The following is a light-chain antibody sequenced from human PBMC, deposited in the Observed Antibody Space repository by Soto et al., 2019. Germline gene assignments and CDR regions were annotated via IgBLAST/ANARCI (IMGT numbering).Light chain of an antibody. V-gene: IGKV3-11*01. CDR3: QQRSNWLYT. Sequence: EIVLTQSPATLXLSXXXXATLSCRASQSVSSYLAWYQQKPGQAPRLLIYDASNRATGIPARFSGSGSGTDFTLTISSLEPEDFAVYYCQQRSNWLYTFGQGTKLEIK. CDR1: QSVSSY. J-gene: IGKJ2*01. CDR2: DAS.